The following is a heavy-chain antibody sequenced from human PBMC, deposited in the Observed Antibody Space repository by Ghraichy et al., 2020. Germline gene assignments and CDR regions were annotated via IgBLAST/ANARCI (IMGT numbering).Heavy chain of an antibody. D-gene: IGHD3-22*01. J-gene: IGHJ5*02. V-gene: IGHV3-23*01. CDR2: ISGSGGST. Sequence: GGSLRLSCAASGFTFSSYAMSWVRQAPGKGLEWVSAISGSGGSTYYADSVKGRFTISRDNSKNTLYLQMNSLRAEDTAVYYCAKGGAYYYDSSGYYSPWGQGTLVTVSS. CDR1: GFTFSSYA. CDR3: AKGGAYYYDSSGYYSP.